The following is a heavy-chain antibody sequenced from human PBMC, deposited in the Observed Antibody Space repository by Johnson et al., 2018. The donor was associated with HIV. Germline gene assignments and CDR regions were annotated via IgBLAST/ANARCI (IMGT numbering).Heavy chain of an antibody. CDR2: ISGSGGRP. D-gene: IGHD6-13*01. Sequence: VHLVESGGGLVQPGGSLRLSCAAYGFTFSTYAMSWVRQAPGKGLEWVSGISGSGGRPYYADSVKGRFTISRDNAKNSLYLQMNSLRAEDTAVYYCARYSSSSRDTFDIWGQGTMVTVSS. J-gene: IGHJ3*02. CDR1: GFTFSTYA. V-gene: IGHV3-23*04. CDR3: ARYSSSSRDTFDI.